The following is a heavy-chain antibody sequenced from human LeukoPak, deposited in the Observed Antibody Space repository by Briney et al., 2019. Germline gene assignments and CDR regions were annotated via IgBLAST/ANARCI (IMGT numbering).Heavy chain of an antibody. Sequence: PGGSLRLSCAASGFTFSSYEMNWVRQAPGKGLEWVSYISSSGSTIYYADSVKGRFTISRDNAKNSLYLQMNSLRAEDTAVYYCAKTRGDYNWTLDGSEKNSFDSGGQGPLVTVSS. J-gene: IGHJ4*02. CDR2: ISSSGSTI. D-gene: IGHD1-20*01. CDR3: AKTRGDYNWTLDGSEKNSFDS. V-gene: IGHV3-48*03. CDR1: GFTFSSYE.